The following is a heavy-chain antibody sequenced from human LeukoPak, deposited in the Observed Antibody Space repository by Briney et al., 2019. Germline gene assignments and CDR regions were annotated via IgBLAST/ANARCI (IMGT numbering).Heavy chain of an antibody. CDR1: GYTFTVYY. CDR3: ARGGSGWYPFDY. Sequence: ASVKVSCKASGYTFTVYYMHWVRQAPGQGLEWMGWINPNSSGTNYAQKFQGRVTMTRDTSISTAYMELSRLRSDDTAVYYCARGGSGWYPFDYWGQGTLVTVSS. CDR2: INPNSSGT. J-gene: IGHJ4*02. D-gene: IGHD6-19*01. V-gene: IGHV1-2*02.